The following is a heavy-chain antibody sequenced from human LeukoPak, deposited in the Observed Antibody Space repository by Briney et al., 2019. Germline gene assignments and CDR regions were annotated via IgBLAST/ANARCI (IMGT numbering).Heavy chain of an antibody. CDR3: SMMLQYFAWLLYYFDY. J-gene: IGHJ4*02. CDR2: IRSKAYGGTT. CDR1: GFTFGDYA. D-gene: IGHD3-9*01. Sequence: GGSLRLSCTASGFTFGDYAMSWFRQAPGKGLEWVGFIRSKAYGGTTEYAASVKGRFTISRDDSKSIAYLQMNSLKTEDTAVYYCSMMLQYFAWLLYYFDYWGQGTLVTVSS. V-gene: IGHV3-49*03.